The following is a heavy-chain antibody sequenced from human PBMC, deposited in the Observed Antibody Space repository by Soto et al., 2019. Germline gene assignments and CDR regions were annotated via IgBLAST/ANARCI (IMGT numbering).Heavy chain of an antibody. V-gene: IGHV3-23*01. Sequence: EVQLLESGGGLVQPGGSLRLSCEASGFTFSSYAMSWVRHAPGKGLEWVSAISGSGGSTYYADSVKGRFTICRDNSKNTLYLQMNSLRAGDTAVYYCAKDKPGYGDYDYYYYGIDVWGQGTTVTVSS. D-gene: IGHD4-17*01. CDR2: ISGSGGST. CDR3: AKDKPGYGDYDYYYYGIDV. J-gene: IGHJ6*02. CDR1: GFTFSSYA.